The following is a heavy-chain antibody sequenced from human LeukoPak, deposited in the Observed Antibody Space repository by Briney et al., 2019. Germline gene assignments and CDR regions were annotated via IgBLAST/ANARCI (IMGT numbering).Heavy chain of an antibody. CDR2: MYHSGST. J-gene: IGHJ4*02. Sequence: SETLSLTCAVSGHSLTTTYYWGWIRQPPGKGLEWIGSMYHSGSTYYNPSLRSRVTISVDTSKNHFSLNLSSVTAADTAVYFCTRGVRGVTGFYFDYWGQGALVAVSS. V-gene: IGHV4-38-2*01. CDR3: TRGVRGVTGFYFDY. CDR1: GHSLTTTYY. D-gene: IGHD3-10*01.